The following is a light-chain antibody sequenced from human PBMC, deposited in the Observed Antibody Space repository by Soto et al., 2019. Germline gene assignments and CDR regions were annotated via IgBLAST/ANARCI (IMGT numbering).Light chain of an antibody. CDR3: QQCYSNSRT. Sequence: DIQMTQSPTPLSQSPGDRATFTCGASQSISSCLNWYQQKPGKAPKLLIYAASSLQSGVPSRFSGSGSGTEFTLTISSLQPDDFATYYCQQCYSNSRTFGPGTKVDI. CDR2: AAS. J-gene: IGKJ3*01. V-gene: IGKV1-39*01. CDR1: QSISSC.